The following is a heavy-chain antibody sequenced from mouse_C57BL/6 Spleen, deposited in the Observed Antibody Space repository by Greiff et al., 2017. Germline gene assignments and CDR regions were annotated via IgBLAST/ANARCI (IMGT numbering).Heavy chain of an antibody. V-gene: IGHV14-4*01. CDR3: TYYGSRFAY. CDR1: GFNIKDDY. J-gene: IGHJ3*01. CDR2: IDPENGDT. D-gene: IGHD1-1*01. Sequence: EVQLQQSGAELVRPGASVKLSCTASGFNIKDDYMHWVKQRPEQGLEWIGWIDPENGDTEYASKFQGKATITADTSSNTAYLQLSSLTSEDTAVYYCTYYGSRFAYWGQGTLVTVSA.